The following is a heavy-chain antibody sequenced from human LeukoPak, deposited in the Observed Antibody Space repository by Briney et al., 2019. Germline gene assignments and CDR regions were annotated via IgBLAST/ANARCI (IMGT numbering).Heavy chain of an antibody. CDR1: GFTFSSYA. Sequence: GGSLRLSCAASGFTFSSYAMSWVRQAPGKGLEWVSAISGSGGSTYYADSVKGRFTISRDNSKNTLYLQMNSLRAEDTAVYYCAKGYDILTGYYTAFDIWGQGTMVTVSS. V-gene: IGHV3-23*01. J-gene: IGHJ3*02. D-gene: IGHD3-9*01. CDR2: ISGSGGST. CDR3: AKGYDILTGYYTAFDI.